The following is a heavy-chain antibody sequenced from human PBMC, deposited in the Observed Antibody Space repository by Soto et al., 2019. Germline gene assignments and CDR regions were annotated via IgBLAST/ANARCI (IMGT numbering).Heavy chain of an antibody. D-gene: IGHD2-8*02. CDR3: ARDRSLSAWYYVDY. Sequence: GGSLRLSCAASGFTFSSYAMHWVRQAPGKGLEWVAIISDDGSNKYNADSVKGRFTISRDNSRNTLFLQMNSLRAEDTAVYYCARDRSLSAWYYVDYWGQGTLVTVSS. V-gene: IGHV3-30-3*01. CDR2: ISDDGSNK. CDR1: GFTFSSYA. J-gene: IGHJ4*02.